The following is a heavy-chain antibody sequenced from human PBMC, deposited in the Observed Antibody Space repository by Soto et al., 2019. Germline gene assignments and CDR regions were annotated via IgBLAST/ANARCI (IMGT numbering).Heavy chain of an antibody. CDR1: GGSISSSSYY. J-gene: IGHJ5*02. CDR2: IYYSGST. Sequence: PSETLSLTCTVSGGSISSSSYYWGWIRQPPGKGLEWIGSIYYSGSTYYNPSLKSRVTISVDTSKNQFSLKLSSVTAADTAVHYCARLASPLYAILTGWEFDPWGQGTLVTVSS. V-gene: IGHV4-39*01. D-gene: IGHD3-9*01. CDR3: ARLASPLYAILTGWEFDP.